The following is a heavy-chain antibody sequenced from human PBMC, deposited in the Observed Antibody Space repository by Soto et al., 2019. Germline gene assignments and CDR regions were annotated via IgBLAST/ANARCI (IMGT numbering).Heavy chain of an antibody. V-gene: IGHV3-23*01. D-gene: IGHD4-17*01. Sequence: EVQLLESGGDLVQPGGSLRLSCAASGFTLSSYAMSWVRQAPGKGLAWVSTFSGTGGYTYYADSVKGRFTISRDDSKNTLFLHMNSLRAADTAVYYCARGQRALITYGPFDPWGQGTLVTVSS. J-gene: IGHJ5*02. CDR1: GFTLSSYA. CDR3: ARGQRALITYGPFDP. CDR2: FSGTGGYT.